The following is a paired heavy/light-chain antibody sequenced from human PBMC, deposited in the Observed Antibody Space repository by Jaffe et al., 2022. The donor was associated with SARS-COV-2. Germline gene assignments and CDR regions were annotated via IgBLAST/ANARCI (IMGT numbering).Heavy chain of an antibody. D-gene: IGHD6-13*01. CDR3: AKAITNSWYYFDY. CDR2: VSGSGATT. Sequence: EVQLVDSGGGLVQPGGSLRLSCAASGFTFISSAMSWVRQAPGKGLEWVSAVSGSGATTYYADSVKGRFTISRDNSKNTLFLQMNSLRAEDTAVYYCAKAITNSWYYFDYWGQGTLVSVSS. V-gene: IGHV3-23*04. J-gene: IGHJ4*02. CDR1: GFTFISSA.
Light chain of an antibody. CDR3: QAWDSSTYVV. CDR1: KLGDEN. J-gene: IGLJ2*01. CDR2: QDS. Sequence: SYDLTQPPSVSVSPGQTASITCSGHKLGDENACWYQQKPGQSPVLVIYQDSKRPSGIPERFSGSNSGNTATLTISGTQAMDEADYYCQAWDSSTYVVFGGGTKLTVL. V-gene: IGLV3-1*01.